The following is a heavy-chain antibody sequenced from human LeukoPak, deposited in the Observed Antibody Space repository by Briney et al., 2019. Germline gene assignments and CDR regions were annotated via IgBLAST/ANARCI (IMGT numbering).Heavy chain of an antibody. CDR2: ISYDGSNK. CDR3: ARGAPPDY. J-gene: IGHJ4*02. CDR1: GFAFSGYA. V-gene: IGHV3-30-3*01. Sequence: GGSLRLSCAASGFAFSGYAMCWVRQAPGKGLEWVAVISYDGSNKYYADSVKGRFTISRDNSKNTLYLQMNSLRTEDTAVYYCARGAPPDYWGQGAVVTVSS.